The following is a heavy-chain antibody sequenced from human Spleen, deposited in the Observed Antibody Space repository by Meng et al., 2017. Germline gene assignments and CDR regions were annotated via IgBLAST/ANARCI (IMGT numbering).Heavy chain of an antibody. CDR1: VGSISTSSYY. D-gene: IGHD3-10*01. J-gene: IGHJ5*01. CDR2: IYYSGTT. V-gene: IGHV4-31*03. Sequence: VQLQESGPGLVKPSQALSLPCTVSVGSISTSSYYWTWIRQLPGKGLECIGYIYYSGTTNYKPSLKRRITISVDTAKNQFSLKLNSVTAADTAVYYCARGRGRGSPNWFDAWGHGTLVTVSS. CDR3: ARGRGRGSPNWFDA.